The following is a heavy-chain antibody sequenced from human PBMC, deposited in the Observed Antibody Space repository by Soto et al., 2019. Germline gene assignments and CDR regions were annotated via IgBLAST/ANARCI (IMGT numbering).Heavy chain of an antibody. CDR3: AKVAGLIVVVPAANGMDV. Sequence: PGGSLRLSCAASGFTFSSYGMHWVRQAPGKGLEWVAVISYDGSNKYYADSVKGRFTISRDNSKNTLYLQMNSLRAEDTAVYYCAKVAGLIVVVPAANGMDVWGQGTTVTVSS. D-gene: IGHD2-2*01. CDR1: GFTFSSYG. V-gene: IGHV3-30*18. CDR2: ISYDGSNK. J-gene: IGHJ6*02.